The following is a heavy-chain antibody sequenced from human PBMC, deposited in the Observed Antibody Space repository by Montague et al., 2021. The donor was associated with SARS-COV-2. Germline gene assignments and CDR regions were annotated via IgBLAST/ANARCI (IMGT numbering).Heavy chain of an antibody. V-gene: IGHV4-39*01. D-gene: IGHD4-17*01. J-gene: IGHJ4*02. CDR2: FYYAGGT. Sequence: SETLSLTCTVSGGSVSRISSYWGWIRQPPGKGLEYIGSFYYAGGTQYNPSLKSRVTISVDTSNDQFSLKMNSVTAADTAVYFCARLYGPSFDYWGQGTLVTVSS. CDR3: ARLYGPSFDY. CDR1: GGSVSRISSY.